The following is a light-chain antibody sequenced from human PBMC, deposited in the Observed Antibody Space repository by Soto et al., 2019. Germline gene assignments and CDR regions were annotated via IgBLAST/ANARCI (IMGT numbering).Light chain of an antibody. CDR1: QNIDNY. Sequence: DSQMTQSPSSLSASVGDRVTITCRASQNIDNYLNWYQQKPGKAPNLLIYTASSLQSGVPSRFSGSGSGTDFTLTITSLQPEDFATYFCQQSYSNPPTFGQGTKVEIK. CDR3: QQSYSNPPT. J-gene: IGKJ1*01. CDR2: TAS. V-gene: IGKV1-39*01.